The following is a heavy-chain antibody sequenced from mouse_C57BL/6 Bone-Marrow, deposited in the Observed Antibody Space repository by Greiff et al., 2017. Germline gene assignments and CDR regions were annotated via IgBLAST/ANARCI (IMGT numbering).Heavy chain of an antibody. V-gene: IGHV1-55*01. CDR3: ANLLLRPMGAMDY. J-gene: IGHJ4*01. Sequence: QVQLQQPGAELVKPGASVKMSCKASGYTFTSYWITWVKQRPGQGLEWIGDIYPGSGSTNYNEKFKSKATLTVDTSSSTAYMQLSSLTSEDSAVYYCANLLLRPMGAMDYWGQGTSVTVSS. D-gene: IGHD1-1*01. CDR1: GYTFTSYW. CDR2: IYPGSGST.